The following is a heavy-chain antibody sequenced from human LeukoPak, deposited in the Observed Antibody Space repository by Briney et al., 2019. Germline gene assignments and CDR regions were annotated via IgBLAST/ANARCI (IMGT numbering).Heavy chain of an antibody. CDR1: GGSFSGYY. CDR2: INHSGST. J-gene: IGHJ6*02. V-gene: IGHV4-34*01. CDR3: ARHGQYYYYYYGMDV. Sequence: SETLSLTCAVYGGSFSGYYWSWIRQPPGKGLEWIGEINHSGSTNYNPSLKSRVTISVDTSKNQFSLKLSSVTATDTAVYYCARHGQYYYYYYGMDVWGQGTTVTVSS.